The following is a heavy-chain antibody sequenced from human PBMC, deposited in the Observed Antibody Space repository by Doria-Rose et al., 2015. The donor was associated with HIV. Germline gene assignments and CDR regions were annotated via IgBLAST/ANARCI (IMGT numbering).Heavy chain of an antibody. CDR3: ARMGSYRELDY. D-gene: IGHD3-3*01. J-gene: IGHJ4*02. CDR1: GASVSSRGYY. V-gene: IGHV4-31*03. Sequence: VQLLESGPGLVKPSETLSLTCSGSGASVSSRGYYWNWIRQVPGKGLESLGYTYYTGTSDYSPSLKSRLNMAVDTSKNQFSLKLSFVTVADTAVYYCARMGSYRELDYWGQGALVIVSA. CDR2: TYYTGTS.